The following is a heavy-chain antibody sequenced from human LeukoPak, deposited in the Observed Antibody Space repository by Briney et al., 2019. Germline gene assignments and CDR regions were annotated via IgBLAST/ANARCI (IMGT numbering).Heavy chain of an antibody. V-gene: IGHV1-69*05. J-gene: IGHJ4*02. D-gene: IGHD3-3*01. CDR1: GGTFSSYV. CDR3: ARGGYDFWSGYYTGHYFDY. Sequence: ASVKVSCKASGGTFSSYVISWVRQAPGQGLEWMGGIIPIFGTANYAQKFQGRVTITTDESTSTAYMELSSLRSEDTAVYYCARGGYDFWSGYYTGHYFDYWGQGTLVTVSS. CDR2: IIPIFGTA.